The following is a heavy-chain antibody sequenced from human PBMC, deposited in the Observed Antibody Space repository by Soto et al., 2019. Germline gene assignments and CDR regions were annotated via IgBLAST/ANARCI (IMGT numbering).Heavy chain of an antibody. CDR3: ARLDSGFYGGFDY. D-gene: IGHD3-22*01. J-gene: IGHJ4*02. Sequence: QLQLQESGPGLVKPSETLSLTCTVSGGSISSRTYYWGWIRQPPGKGLEWIGSIYYSGSTYYNPSLKSRVTIPVDTSKNQFSRKLSSVIAADTAVYHCARLDSGFYGGFDYWDQGTLVTVSS. V-gene: IGHV4-39*01. CDR1: GGSISSRTYY. CDR2: IYYSGST.